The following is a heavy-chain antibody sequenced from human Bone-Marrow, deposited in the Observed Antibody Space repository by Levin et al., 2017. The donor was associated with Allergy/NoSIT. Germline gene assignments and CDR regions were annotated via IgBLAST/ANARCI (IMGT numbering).Heavy chain of an antibody. D-gene: IGHD3-16*01. CDR2: INHRGSA. Sequence: KTSETLSLTCAVHGGPFSGYFWSWIRQSPGKGLEWIGEINHRGSANYNPSLTSRVTLSVDTSNNQFSLKLRSVTASDTAVYYCARREPTMITSGGPRGSFDFWAQGTLVTVSS. V-gene: IGHV4-34*01. CDR3: ARREPTMITSGGPRGSFDF. J-gene: IGHJ4*02. CDR1: GGPFSGYF.